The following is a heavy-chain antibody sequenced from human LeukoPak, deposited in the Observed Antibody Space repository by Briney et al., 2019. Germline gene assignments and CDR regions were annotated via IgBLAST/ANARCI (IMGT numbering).Heavy chain of an antibody. J-gene: IGHJ4*02. D-gene: IGHD1-26*01. CDR2: ISSSGSTI. CDR1: GFTFSDYY. CDR3: ARGRERGIVGATSPHY. Sequence: GGSLRLSCAASGFTFSDYYMSWIRQAPGEGLEWVSYISSSGSTIYYADSVKGRFTISRDNAKNSLYLQMNSLRAEDTAVYYCARGRERGIVGATSPHYWGQGTLVTVSS. V-gene: IGHV3-11*01.